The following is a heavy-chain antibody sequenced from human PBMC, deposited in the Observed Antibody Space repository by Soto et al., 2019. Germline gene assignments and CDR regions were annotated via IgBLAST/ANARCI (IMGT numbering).Heavy chain of an antibody. D-gene: IGHD2-21*02. Sequence: PGGSLRLSCAASGFTFSSYDMHWVRQVIGGGLEWVSAISVAGNSHYADSVKGRLTVSRENAKNSLYLQMNGLTAGDTAVYYCAREWEVTGYWYFDLWGRGTLVTVSS. CDR1: GFTFSSYD. CDR3: AREWEVTGYWYFDL. V-gene: IGHV3-13*01. J-gene: IGHJ2*01. CDR2: ISVAGNS.